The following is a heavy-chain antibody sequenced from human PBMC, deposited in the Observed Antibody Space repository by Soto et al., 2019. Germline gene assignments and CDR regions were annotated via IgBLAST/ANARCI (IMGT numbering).Heavy chain of an antibody. J-gene: IGHJ4*02. V-gene: IGHV3-23*01. CDR1: GFSFSNYV. CDR2: ISGGGTRT. CDR3: ALWPGSSSDWYGPFEY. D-gene: IGHD6-19*01. Sequence: EVQLLESGGGLVQPGGSLRLSCVGSGFSFSNYVMSWVRQAPGKGLEWVSAISGGGTRTFYADSVKGRFTVSRDNSKNTLYLQMNSLRVEESALYYCALWPGSSSDWYGPFEYWGRGTLVTVSS.